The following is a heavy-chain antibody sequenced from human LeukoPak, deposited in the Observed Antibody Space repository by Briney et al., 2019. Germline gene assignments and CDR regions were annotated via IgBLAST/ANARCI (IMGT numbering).Heavy chain of an antibody. CDR3: AGPLLTYYSDSSSYS. CDR2: IYYSGSTSYNPSLKSGST. Sequence: SETLSLTCTVSGGSISSSTYYWGWIRQSPGKGLEWLGTIYYSGSTSYNPSLKSGSTSYNPSLKSRVAISVDTSENQVSLKLSFVTAADTAVYYCAGPLLTYYSDSSSYSWGQGTLVTVSS. V-gene: IGHV4-39*01. J-gene: IGHJ4*02. CDR1: GGSISSSTYY. D-gene: IGHD3-22*01.